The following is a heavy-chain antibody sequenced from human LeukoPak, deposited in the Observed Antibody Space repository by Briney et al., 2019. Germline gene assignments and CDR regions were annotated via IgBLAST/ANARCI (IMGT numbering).Heavy chain of an antibody. CDR2: IWYDGSNK. Sequence: GGSLRLSCAASGFTFSSYGMHWVRQAPGKGLEWVAVIWYDGSNKYYADSVKGRFTIFRDNSKNTLYLQMNSLRAEDTAVYYCAKELQAGWYYFDYWGQGTLVTVSS. CDR1: GFTFSSYG. V-gene: IGHV3-33*06. CDR3: AKELQAGWYYFDY. D-gene: IGHD6-19*01. J-gene: IGHJ4*02.